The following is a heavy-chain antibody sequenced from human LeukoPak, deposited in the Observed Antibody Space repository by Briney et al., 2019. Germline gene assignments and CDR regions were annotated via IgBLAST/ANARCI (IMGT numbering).Heavy chain of an antibody. J-gene: IGHJ6*02. CDR2: ISYDGSIK. CDR1: GFTFSSYA. D-gene: IGHD3-3*01. V-gene: IGHV3-30-3*01. CDR3: ARWDYSAAARRSGDYSMDV. Sequence: GGSLRLSCAASGFTFSSYAMHWVRQAPGKGLEWVAVISYDGSIKYYADSVKGRFTISRDNSKNTLYLQMNSLRSDTAVYYCARWDYSAAARRSGDYSMDVWGQGTTVTVSS.